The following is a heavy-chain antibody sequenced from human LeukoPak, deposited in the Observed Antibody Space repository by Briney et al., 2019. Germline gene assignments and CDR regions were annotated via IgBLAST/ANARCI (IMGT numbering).Heavy chain of an antibody. D-gene: IGHD3-16*01. Sequence: TGASLRLSCAASVSTFSSYWMNWARKAPWKGLEWVASINHNGNVNYYVDSVKGRFTISRDNAKNSLYLQMSNLRAEDTAVYFCARGGGLDVWGQGATVTVSS. CDR1: VSTFSSYW. CDR2: INHNGNVN. J-gene: IGHJ6*02. V-gene: IGHV3-7*03. CDR3: ARGGGLDV.